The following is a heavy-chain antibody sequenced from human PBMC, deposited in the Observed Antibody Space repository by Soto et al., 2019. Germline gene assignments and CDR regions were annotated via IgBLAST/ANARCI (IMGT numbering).Heavy chain of an antibody. CDR3: ARGGDYDFWSGYLGRYYYYGMDV. CDR1: GYTFTSYD. V-gene: IGHV1-8*01. D-gene: IGHD3-3*01. J-gene: IGHJ6*02. CDR2: MNPNSGNT. Sequence: ASVKVCCKASGYTFTSYDSKWVRQANGQGLEWMGWMNPNSGNTGYAQKFQGRVTMTRNTSISTAYMELSSLRSEDTAVYYCARGGDYDFWSGYLGRYYYYGMDVWGQGTTVTVSS.